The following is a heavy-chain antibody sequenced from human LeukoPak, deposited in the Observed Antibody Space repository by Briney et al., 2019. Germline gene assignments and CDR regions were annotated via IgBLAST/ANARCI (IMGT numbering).Heavy chain of an antibody. D-gene: IGHD1-26*01. CDR2: IYSGGST. Sequence: GGSLRLSCAPSGFTVSSNYMSWVRHAPGKGLEWVSVIYSGGSTYYADSVKGRFTISRDNSKNTLYLQMNSLRAEDTAVYYCARGSSGSYYEAYFDYWGQGTLVTVSS. CDR3: ARGSSGSYYEAYFDY. V-gene: IGHV3-53*01. J-gene: IGHJ4*02. CDR1: GFTVSSNY.